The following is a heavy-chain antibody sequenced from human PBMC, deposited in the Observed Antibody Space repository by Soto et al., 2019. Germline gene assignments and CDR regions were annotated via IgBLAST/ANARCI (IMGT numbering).Heavy chain of an antibody. J-gene: IGHJ3*01. V-gene: IGHV3-23*01. CDR3: MREASSWGFAFDL. D-gene: IGHD3-16*01. Sequence: EVQLLESGGGLVQPGGSLRLSCAASGFTFSHYAMSWVRQAPGKGLQWVSTIFGSGAPTHYADSVKGRFGISRDNSNNMLFLEMNSLKDEDTAVYYCMREASSWGFAFDLWGQGTRVAVSS. CDR2: IFGSGAPT. CDR1: GFTFSHYA.